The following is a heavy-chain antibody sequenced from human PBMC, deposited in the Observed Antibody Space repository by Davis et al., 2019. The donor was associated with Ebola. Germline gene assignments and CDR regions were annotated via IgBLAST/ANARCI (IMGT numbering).Heavy chain of an antibody. CDR3: ARILGVRGVISWANWFDP. CDR1: GGSFSGYY. J-gene: IGHJ5*02. V-gene: IGHV4-34*01. D-gene: IGHD3-10*01. CDR2: INHSGST. Sequence: SETLSLTCAVYGGSFSGYYWSWIRQPPGKGLEWIGEINHSGSTNYNPSLKSRVTISVDTSKNQFSLKLSSVTAADTAVYYCARILGVRGVISWANWFDPWGQGTLVTVS.